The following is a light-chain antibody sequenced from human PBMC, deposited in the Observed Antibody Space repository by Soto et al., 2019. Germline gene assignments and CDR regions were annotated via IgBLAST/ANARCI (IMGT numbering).Light chain of an antibody. V-gene: IGKV3-11*01. CDR2: DAS. CDR1: QSVSSY. Sequence: EIVLTQSPATLSLSPGERATLSCRASQSVSSYLAWYQQKPGQAPRLLIYDASNRATGIPARFSGSGSGTDFTLTISSLEPEDFAVYYCQQRTWYTFGQGTKLEIK. CDR3: QQRTWYT. J-gene: IGKJ2*01.